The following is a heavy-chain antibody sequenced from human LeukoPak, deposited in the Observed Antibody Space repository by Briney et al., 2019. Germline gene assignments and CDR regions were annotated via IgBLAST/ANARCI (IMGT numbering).Heavy chain of an antibody. D-gene: IGHD1-1*01. Sequence: GGSLRLSCVASGFTFIRYWMNWVRQAPGKGLEGVAQISQDGTESYSVDSVRGGFTISRDNAKNSVYLQMNSLRPEDTAVYYCARDSTGTVFDLWGQGTLVTVSS. CDR3: ARDSTGTVFDL. V-gene: IGHV3-7*01. CDR2: ISQDGTES. CDR1: GFTFIRYW. J-gene: IGHJ4*02.